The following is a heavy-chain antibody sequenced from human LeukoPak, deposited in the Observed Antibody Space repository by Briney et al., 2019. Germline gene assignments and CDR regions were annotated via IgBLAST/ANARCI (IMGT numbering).Heavy chain of an antibody. CDR3: AKPARTDYVDF. D-gene: IGHD1-14*01. Sequence: PGGSLRLSCTASGFSFSTYAMNWVRQAPGKGLEWVSTISGGGGSTFYADSVKGRLTISRDNSKNTLYLQMNSLRAEDTAVYYCAKPARTDYVDFWGQGTLVTVSS. V-gene: IGHV3-23*01. J-gene: IGHJ4*02. CDR1: GFSFSTYA. CDR2: ISGGGGST.